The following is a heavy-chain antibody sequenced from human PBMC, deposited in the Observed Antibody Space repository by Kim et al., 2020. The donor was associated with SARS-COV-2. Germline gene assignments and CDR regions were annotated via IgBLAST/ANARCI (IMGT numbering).Heavy chain of an antibody. CDR2: ISYDGSNK. CDR3: AREACSPGLPGYSSQRLRNCYGMDV. CDR1: GFTFSSYG. Sequence: GGSLRLSCAASGFTFSSYGMHWVRQAPGKGLEWVAVISYDGSNKYYADSVKGRFTISRDNSKNTLYLQMNSLRAEDTAVYYCAREACSPGLPGYSSQRLRNCYGMDVWGQGTTVTVSS. V-gene: IGHV3-33*05. D-gene: IGHD6-13*01. J-gene: IGHJ6*02.